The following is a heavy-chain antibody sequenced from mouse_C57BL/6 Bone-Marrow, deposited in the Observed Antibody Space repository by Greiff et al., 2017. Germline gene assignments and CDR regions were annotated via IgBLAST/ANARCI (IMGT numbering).Heavy chain of an antibody. J-gene: IGHJ2*01. Sequence: EVKLQESGPELVKPGASVKISCKASGYSFTGYYMNWVKQSPEKSLEWIGEINPSTGGTTYNQKFKAKATLTVDKSSSTAYMQLKSLTSEDSAVYYGARPGSRLVDFDYWGQGTTLTVSA. V-gene: IGHV1-42*01. CDR1: GYSFTGYY. D-gene: IGHD1-1*01. CDR3: ARPGSRLVDFDY. CDR2: INPSTGGT.